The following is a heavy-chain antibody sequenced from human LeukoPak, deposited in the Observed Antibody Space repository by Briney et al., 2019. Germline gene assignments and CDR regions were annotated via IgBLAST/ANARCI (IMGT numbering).Heavy chain of an antibody. CDR2: ISGHSSTI. D-gene: IGHD4-23*01. CDR1: GFTFSSYE. J-gene: IGHJ6*03. V-gene: IGHV3-48*03. CDR3: ARDGDTVLTRGYYYYMDV. Sequence: GGSLRLSCAASGFTFSSYEMNWVRQAPGKGLEWVSYISGHSSTIYYADSVKGRFTISRDNAKNSLYLQMNSLRAEDTALYYCARDGDTVLTRGYYYYMDVWGKGTTVTVSS.